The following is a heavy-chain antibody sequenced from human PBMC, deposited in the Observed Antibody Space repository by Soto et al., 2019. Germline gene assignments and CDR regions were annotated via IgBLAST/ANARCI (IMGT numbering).Heavy chain of an antibody. D-gene: IGHD3-3*01. J-gene: IGHJ6*03. Sequence: QVQLQESGPGLVKPSQTLSLTCTVSGGSISSGGYYWSWILQHPGKGLEWIGYSYYSGSTYYNPSLKSRVRISVDTTKNQFSLELSSVTDADTAVYYCSRSLDFWSGIQGNYYYYYMDVWGKGTTVTVSS. CDR2: SYYSGST. V-gene: IGHV4-31*03. CDR1: GGSISSGGYY. CDR3: SRSLDFWSGIQGNYYYYYMDV.